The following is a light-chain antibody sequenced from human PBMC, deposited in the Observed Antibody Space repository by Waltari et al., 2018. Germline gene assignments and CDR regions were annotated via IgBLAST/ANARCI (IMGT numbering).Light chain of an antibody. V-gene: IGKV1D-16*02. CDR3: QQYYSAPPT. CDR2: KAS. CDR1: QDISIW. Sequence: GDRVTITCRARQDISIWLVWYQQRPGKGPKILINKASSLQSGLPSRFSGSGSGRDFTLTISSLQPEDFATYYCQQYYSAPPTFGQGTKVEIK. J-gene: IGKJ1*01.